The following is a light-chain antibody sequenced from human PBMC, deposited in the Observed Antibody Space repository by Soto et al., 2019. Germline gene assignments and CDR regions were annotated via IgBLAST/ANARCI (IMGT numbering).Light chain of an antibody. V-gene: IGLV2-14*01. CDR3: SSYTSSLYV. CDR2: EVS. CDR1: SSDVGGYNY. J-gene: IGLJ1*01. Sequence: QTALTQPASVSESPGQSITISCTGTSSDVGGYNYVSWYQQHPGKAPKLMIYEVSNRPSGVSNRFSGSKSGNTASLTISGLQAEDEADYYCSSYTSSLYVFGTGTKLTVL.